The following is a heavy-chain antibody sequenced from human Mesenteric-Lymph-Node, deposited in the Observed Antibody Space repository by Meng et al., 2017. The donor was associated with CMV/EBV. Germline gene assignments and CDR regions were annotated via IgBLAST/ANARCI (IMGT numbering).Heavy chain of an antibody. CDR1: GSTSSNYG. CDR2: IITRGIPR. V-gene: IGHV3-48*03. CDR3: ARERFFGDDGGEAYFHDS. Sequence: GGSLRPSCAASGSTSSNYGMNWVRQVPGKGLEWVSYIITRGIPRNYADSVKGRFTISRDNAKNSLYLQMNSLRAEDTAVYYCARERFFGDDGGEAYFHDSWGQGTMVTVSS. D-gene: IGHD3-3*01. J-gene: IGHJ5*01.